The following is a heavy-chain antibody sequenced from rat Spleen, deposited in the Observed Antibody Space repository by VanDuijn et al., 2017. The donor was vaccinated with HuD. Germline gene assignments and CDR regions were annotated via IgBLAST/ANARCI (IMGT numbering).Heavy chain of an antibody. CDR3: ARSRAPSYYSSYIDYLDY. Sequence: EVQLQESGPGLVKPSQSLSLTCSVTGYSITSNYWGWIRKFPGNKMEWMGYIDYSGRTSYNPSLKSRISITRDTSKNQFFLQLNSVTTEDTATYYCARSRAPSYYSSYIDYLDYWGQGVMVTVSS. CDR1: GYSITSNY. D-gene: IGHD1-2*01. J-gene: IGHJ2*01. CDR2: IDYSGRT. V-gene: IGHV3-1*01.